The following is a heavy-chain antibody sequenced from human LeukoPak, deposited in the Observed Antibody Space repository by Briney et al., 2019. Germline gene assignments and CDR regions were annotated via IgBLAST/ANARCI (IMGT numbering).Heavy chain of an antibody. J-gene: IGHJ4*02. CDR1: GFTFRNYW. D-gene: IGHD5-24*01. CDR2: VIRDGSFT. CDR3: VRDGDDFNFDY. Sequence: QPGGSLRLSCAASGFTFRNYWMHWVRQAPGKGLVWVSRVIRDGSFTNYADSVKGRFTISRDNAKNTLYLQMNSLRAEDTAVYYCVRDGDDFNFDYWGQGSLVTVSS. V-gene: IGHV3-74*01.